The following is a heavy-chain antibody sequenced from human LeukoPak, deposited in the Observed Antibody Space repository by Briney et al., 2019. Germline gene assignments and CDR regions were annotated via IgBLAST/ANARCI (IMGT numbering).Heavy chain of an antibody. J-gene: IGHJ4*02. CDR2: INHSGST. CDR1: GGSFSGYY. Sequence: PSETLSLTCAVYGGSFSGYYWSWIRQPPGKGLEWIGEINHSGSTNYNPSLKSRVTISVDTSKNQFSLKLSSVTAADTAVYYCARLKWELRSIDYWGQGTLVTVSS. CDR3: ARLKWELRSIDY. D-gene: IGHD1-26*01. V-gene: IGHV4-34*01.